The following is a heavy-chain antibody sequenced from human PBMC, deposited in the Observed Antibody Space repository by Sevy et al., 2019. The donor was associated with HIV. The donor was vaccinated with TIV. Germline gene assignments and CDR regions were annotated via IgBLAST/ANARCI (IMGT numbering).Heavy chain of an antibody. Sequence: SETLSLTCTVSGASISSSGYYWGWIRQPPGKGLEWIASINYSGITFYNPSLKSPITISADTSQNQFSLDLNSVTAADTAIYYCAGPILTYNNGWSYYDYWGQGTVVTVSS. J-gene: IGHJ4*02. CDR1: GASISSSGYY. CDR3: AGPILTYNNGWSYYDY. D-gene: IGHD6-19*01. V-gene: IGHV4-39*01. CDR2: INYSGIT.